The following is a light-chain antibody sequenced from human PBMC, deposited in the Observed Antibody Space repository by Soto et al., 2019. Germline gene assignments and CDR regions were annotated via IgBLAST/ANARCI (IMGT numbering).Light chain of an antibody. Sequence: IQLTQSPSSLSASVGDRVTISCRASQDISTHLAWFAQKPGRAPQLLIYAASTLHSGVPSRFSGSGSGTDITLTISSLQPEDFATYYCQHLNTYPITFGPGTRLDIK. CDR1: QDISTH. V-gene: IGKV1-9*01. CDR3: QHLNTYPIT. CDR2: AAS. J-gene: IGKJ5*01.